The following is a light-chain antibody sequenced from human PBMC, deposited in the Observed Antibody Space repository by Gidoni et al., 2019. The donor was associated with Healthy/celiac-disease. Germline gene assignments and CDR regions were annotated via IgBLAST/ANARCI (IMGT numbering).Light chain of an antibody. V-gene: IGKV1-39*01. J-gene: IGKJ1*01. Sequence: DIQMTQSPSSLSASVGDRVTITCRASQSISSYLHWYQQKPGKAPKLLIYATSSLQSGVPSRFSGCGSGTAFTITISRLQPEDFATYYCQQSYSTPWTFGQGTKVEIK. CDR3: QQSYSTPWT. CDR1: QSISSY. CDR2: ATS.